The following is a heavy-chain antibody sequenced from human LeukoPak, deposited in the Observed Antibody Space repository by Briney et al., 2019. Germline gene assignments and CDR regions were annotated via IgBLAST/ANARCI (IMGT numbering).Heavy chain of an antibody. CDR1: GVTFSSYA. CDR3: AKNGPRNNYYYFDY. Sequence: GGSLRLSCTASGVTFSSYAMSWVRQAPGKGLEWVSAITGSGGSTYYADSVKGRFTISRDNSKNTLSLQMSSLRAEDTALYYCAKNGPRNNYYYFDYWGQGTLVTVSS. V-gene: IGHV3-23*01. J-gene: IGHJ4*02. D-gene: IGHD1/OR15-1a*01. CDR2: ITGSGGST.